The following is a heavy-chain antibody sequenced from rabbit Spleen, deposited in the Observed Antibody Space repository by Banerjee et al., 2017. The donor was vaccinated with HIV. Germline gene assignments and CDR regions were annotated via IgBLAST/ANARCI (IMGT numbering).Heavy chain of an antibody. CDR1: GFSFSSNW. CDR2: IDTSDGDT. CDR3: ARNYVNAFDH. D-gene: IGHD1-1*01. Sequence: LEESGGGLVKPGGTLTLTCTVSGFSFSSNWICWVRQAPGKGLEWIACIDTSDGDTDYANWPKGRFTIYKTSSTTVTLQMTSLTAADTATYFCARNYVNAFDHWGQGTLVTVS. J-gene: IGHJ2*01. V-gene: IGHV1S45*01.